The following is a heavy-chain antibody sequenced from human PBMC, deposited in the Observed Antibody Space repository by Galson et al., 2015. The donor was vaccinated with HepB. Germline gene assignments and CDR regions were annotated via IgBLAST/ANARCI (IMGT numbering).Heavy chain of an antibody. D-gene: IGHD1-26*01. CDR2: IKSKTDGGTT. Sequence: SLRLSCAASGFTFSNAWMSWVRQAPGKGLEWVGRIKSKTDGGTTDYAAPVKGRFTVSRDNSKNTLYLQMNSLRAEDTAVYYCARGAVGATGSDFDYWGQGTLVTVSS. J-gene: IGHJ4*02. V-gene: IGHV3-15*01. CDR3: ARGAVGATGSDFDY. CDR1: GFTFSNAW.